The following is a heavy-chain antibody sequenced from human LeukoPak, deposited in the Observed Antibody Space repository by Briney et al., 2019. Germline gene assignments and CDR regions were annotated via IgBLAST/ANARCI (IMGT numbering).Heavy chain of an antibody. Sequence: SQTLSLTCTVSGGSISSGDYYWSWIRQPPGKGLEWIAYMYYSGSTYHNPSLKSRVTMSADTSKNQLSLKLSSVTAADTAVYYCARPYYYDSRIDPWGQGILVTVSS. CDR1: GGSISSGDYY. CDR3: ARPYYYDSRIDP. D-gene: IGHD3-22*01. J-gene: IGHJ5*02. V-gene: IGHV4-30-4*01. CDR2: MYYSGST.